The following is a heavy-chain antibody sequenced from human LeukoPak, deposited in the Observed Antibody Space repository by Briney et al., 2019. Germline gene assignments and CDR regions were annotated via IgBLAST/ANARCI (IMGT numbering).Heavy chain of an antibody. Sequence: GGSLRLSCAASGFTFSSCAMSWVRQAPGKGLEWVSGISGSGVDTYYPDSVKGRFTISRDNSKNTLYLQMSSLRVEDTAVYYCASWPVGWYGEDSWGQGTLVTVSS. CDR3: ASWPVGWYGEDS. CDR1: GFTFSSCA. D-gene: IGHD6-19*01. V-gene: IGHV3-23*01. J-gene: IGHJ4*02. CDR2: ISGSGVDT.